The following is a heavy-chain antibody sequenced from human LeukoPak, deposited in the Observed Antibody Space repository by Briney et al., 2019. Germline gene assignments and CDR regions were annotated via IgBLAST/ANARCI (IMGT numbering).Heavy chain of an antibody. CDR3: VSDPAMVHRFDP. Sequence: GGSLRLSCAASGFTFSSYAMHWVRQAPGKGLEWVAIISYDGSNKYYADSVKGRFTISRDNSTNTLYLQMNSLRPEDTAVYYCVSDPAMVHRFDPWGRGTLVTVSS. J-gene: IGHJ5*02. V-gene: IGHV3-30-3*01. D-gene: IGHD5-18*01. CDR1: GFTFSSYA. CDR2: ISYDGSNK.